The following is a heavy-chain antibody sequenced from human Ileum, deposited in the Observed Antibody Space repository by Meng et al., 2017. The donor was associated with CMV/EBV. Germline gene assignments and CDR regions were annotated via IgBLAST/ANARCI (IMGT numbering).Heavy chain of an antibody. CDR3: ARDLTNKWFYY. Sequence: LHVQGSGPGPVEPAETLSLTCTASGDPISSGSHSWAWFRQPPGKRLEWIGSMYFSGIADYNPSLKSRVTISLHATQKQFSLRLTSVTAADSAVYFCARDLTNKWFYYWGQGTLVTVSS. V-gene: IGHV4-39*07. CDR1: GDPISSGSHS. D-gene: IGHD1-26*01. CDR2: MYFSGIA. J-gene: IGHJ4*02.